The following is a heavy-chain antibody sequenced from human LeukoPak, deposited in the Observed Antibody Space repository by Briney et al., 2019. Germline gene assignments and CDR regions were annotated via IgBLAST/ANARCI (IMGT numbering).Heavy chain of an antibody. Sequence: RPGGSLRLSCEASGFTFSSYWMHWVRQVPGKGLMWVSRINTDGSETTYADSVKGRFTISRDNAKNTLYLQVSSLRADDTAIYYCARVASNYDFDCWGQGTLVTVSS. CDR3: ARVASNYDFDC. J-gene: IGHJ4*02. CDR2: INTDGSET. V-gene: IGHV3-74*03. CDR1: GFTFSSYW. D-gene: IGHD4-11*01.